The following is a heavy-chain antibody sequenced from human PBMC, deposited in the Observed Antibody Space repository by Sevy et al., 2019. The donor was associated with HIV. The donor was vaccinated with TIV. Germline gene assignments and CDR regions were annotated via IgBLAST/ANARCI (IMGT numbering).Heavy chain of an antibody. CDR1: GFTFDNYA. Sequence: GGSLRLSCPASGFTFDNYAMTWVRQAPGKGLEWVSTVSGAGDKTYDADSVKGRFSVSRDNSDNTVYLQMNSLRAEDTAVYYCARGGGGSFDYWGQGTLVTVSS. CDR2: VSGAGDKT. V-gene: IGHV3-23*01. J-gene: IGHJ4*02. CDR3: ARGGGGSFDY. D-gene: IGHD2-15*01.